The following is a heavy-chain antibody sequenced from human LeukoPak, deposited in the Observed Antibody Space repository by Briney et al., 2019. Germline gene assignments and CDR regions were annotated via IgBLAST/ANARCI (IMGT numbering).Heavy chain of an antibody. Sequence: PSETLSLTCTVSGGSISSSSYYWGWIRQPPGKGLEWIGSIYYSGSTYYNPSLKSRVTISVDTSKNQFSLKLSSVTAADTAVYYCARSENSSSWSYYFDYWGQGTLVTVSS. V-gene: IGHV4-39*07. CDR3: ARSENSSSWSYYFDY. CDR1: GGSISSSSYY. CDR2: IYYSGST. J-gene: IGHJ4*02. D-gene: IGHD6-13*01.